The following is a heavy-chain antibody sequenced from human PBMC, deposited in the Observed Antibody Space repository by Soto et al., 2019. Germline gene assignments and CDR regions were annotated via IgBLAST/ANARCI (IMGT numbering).Heavy chain of an antibody. CDR2: ISLSSANI. CDR1: GFSLYNYA. Sequence: EVQLVESGGGLVQPGGSLRLSCAASGFSLYNYAMDWVRQAPGQGLEWVSYISLSSANIHYADSVRGRFTVSRDNAKNSLYLQMNXLRAEXTAVYYCVRDPSRXXEWXRYVDLWGRGTLVTVSS. D-gene: IGHD1-26*01. J-gene: IGHJ2*01. CDR3: VRDPSRXXEWXRYVDL. V-gene: IGHV3-48*01.